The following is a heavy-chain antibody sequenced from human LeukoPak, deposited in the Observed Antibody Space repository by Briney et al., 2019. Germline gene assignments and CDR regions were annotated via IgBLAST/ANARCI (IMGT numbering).Heavy chain of an antibody. CDR2: ISGSGGST. Sequence: PGGSLRLSCAASGFTYSSYAMSWVRQAPGKGLEWVSAISGSGGSTYYPDSVKGRFTISRDNAKNSLYLQMNSLRAEDTAVYYCARDNGDYWGQGTLVTVSS. J-gene: IGHJ4*02. CDR3: ARDNGDY. CDR1: GFTYSSYA. V-gene: IGHV3-23*01.